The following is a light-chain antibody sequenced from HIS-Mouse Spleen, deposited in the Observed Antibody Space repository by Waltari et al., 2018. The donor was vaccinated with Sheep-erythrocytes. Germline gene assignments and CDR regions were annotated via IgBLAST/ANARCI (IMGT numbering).Light chain of an antibody. Sequence: EIVLTQSPGTLSLSPGERATLACRASQSVSSSYLAWYQQKPGQAPMLLIYGASSRATGIPDRFSGSGSGTDFTLTISRLEPEGFAVYYCQQYGSSRQQTFTFGPGTKVDIK. CDR3: QQYGSSRQQTFT. J-gene: IGKJ3*01. CDR1: QSVSSSY. CDR2: GAS. V-gene: IGKV3-20*01.